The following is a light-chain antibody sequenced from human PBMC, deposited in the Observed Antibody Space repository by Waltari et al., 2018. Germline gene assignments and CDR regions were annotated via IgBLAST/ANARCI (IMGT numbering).Light chain of an antibody. CDR2: SNS. CDR3: QSYDSSLSGYV. CDR1: SSNIGAGYD. V-gene: IGLV1-40*01. J-gene: IGLJ1*01. Sequence: QSVLTQPPSVSGAPGQRVTISCTGSSSNIGAGYDVHWYQHLPGTAPKLRIYSNSNRPSGVPDRFSGSKSGTSASLAITGLQAEDEADYYCQSYDSSLSGYVFGTGTKVTVL.